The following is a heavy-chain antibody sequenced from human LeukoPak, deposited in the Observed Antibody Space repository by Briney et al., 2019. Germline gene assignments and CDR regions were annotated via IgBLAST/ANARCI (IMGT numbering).Heavy chain of an antibody. J-gene: IGHJ3*02. V-gene: IGHV4-59*08. CDR2: VYYSGTT. CDR1: GGSISSYY. CDR3: ARHGPNTPDDAFDI. D-gene: IGHD2-2*02. Sequence: SETLSLTCTVSGGSISSYYWSWIRQPPGKGLEWIGYVYYSGTTDYNPYLKSRVFMSVDTSKNQFSLKLSSVTATDTAVYYCARHGPNTPDDAFDIWGQGTMVTVSS.